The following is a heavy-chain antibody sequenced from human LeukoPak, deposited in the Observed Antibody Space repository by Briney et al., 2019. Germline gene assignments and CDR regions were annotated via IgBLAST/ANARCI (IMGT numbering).Heavy chain of an antibody. Sequence: LSGGSLRLSCAASGFTFSSYAMSWVRQAPGKGLEWVSAISGSGGSTYYADSVKGRFTISRDNSKNTLYLQMNSLRAEDTAVHYCAKDPSGCSSTSCYGGTAFDIWGQGTMVTVSS. V-gene: IGHV3-23*01. CDR1: GFTFSSYA. CDR3: AKDPSGCSSTSCYGGTAFDI. J-gene: IGHJ3*02. D-gene: IGHD2-2*01. CDR2: ISGSGGST.